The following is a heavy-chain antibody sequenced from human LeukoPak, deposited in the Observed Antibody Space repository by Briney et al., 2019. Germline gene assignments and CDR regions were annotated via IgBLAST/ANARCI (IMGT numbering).Heavy chain of an antibody. CDR3: AKRGIAVAGTGPTKRPNYYYGMDV. CDR2: ISYDGSNT. D-gene: IGHD6-19*01. CDR1: GFTFSSYG. Sequence: PGGSLRLSCAASGFTFSSYGMHWVRQAPGKGLEWVAVISYDGSNTYYADSVKGRFTISRDNSKNTLYLQMNSLRAEDTAVYYCAKRGIAVAGTGPTKRPNYYYGMDVWGKGTTVTVSS. V-gene: IGHV3-30*18. J-gene: IGHJ6*04.